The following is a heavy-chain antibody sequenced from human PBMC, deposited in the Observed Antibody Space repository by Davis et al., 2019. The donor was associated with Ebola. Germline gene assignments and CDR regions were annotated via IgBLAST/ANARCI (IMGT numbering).Heavy chain of an antibody. CDR1: GGTFSNYA. CDR2: IIVIFNTI. D-gene: IGHD3-10*01. Sequence: SVKVSCKASGGTFSNYAISWVRQAPGQGLQWMGGIIVIFNTINYAQKFQGRVTITADKSTSTAYMELSSLRFEDTAVYYCARDMGMVQEANWFDPWGQGTLVTVSS. V-gene: IGHV1-69*06. CDR3: ARDMGMVQEANWFDP. J-gene: IGHJ5*02.